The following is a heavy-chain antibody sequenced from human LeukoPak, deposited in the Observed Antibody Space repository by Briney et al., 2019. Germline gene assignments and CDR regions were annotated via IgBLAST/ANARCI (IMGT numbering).Heavy chain of an antibody. CDR3: ARGDCSSTSCYVGGWFDP. D-gene: IGHD2-2*01. CDR2: ISAGNGNT. V-gene: IGHV1-3*01. CDR1: GYTFTSYA. Sequence: ASVKVSCKASGYTFTSYAMHWVRQAPGQRLEWMGWISAGNGNTKYSQKFQGRVTITRDTSASTAYMELSSLRSEDTAVYYCARGDCSSTSCYVGGWFDPWGQGTLVTVSS. J-gene: IGHJ5*02.